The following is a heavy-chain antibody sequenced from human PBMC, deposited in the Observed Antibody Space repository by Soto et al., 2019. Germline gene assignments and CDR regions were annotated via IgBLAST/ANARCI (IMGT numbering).Heavy chain of an antibody. J-gene: IGHJ6*02. D-gene: IGHD1-26*01. CDR3: ARIKWGLNYYNGMDV. V-gene: IGHV1-2*02. CDR2: INPKTAAT. CDR1: GYSFSDYF. Sequence: QVQLVQSGAEVKKSGASVKVSCKPSGYSFSDYFIQWVRQAPGQGLEWVAWINPKTAATNYAKKFQGRVSLTWDTSSTTAYRELTRLRPDVTAVYYCARIKWGLNYYNGMDVWGQGTTVIVSS.